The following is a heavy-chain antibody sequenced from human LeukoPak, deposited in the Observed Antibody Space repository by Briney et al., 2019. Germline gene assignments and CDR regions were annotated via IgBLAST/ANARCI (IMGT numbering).Heavy chain of an antibody. CDR1: GGTFSSYA. CDR3: ATFAVAELGRSDY. V-gene: IGHV1-69*05. J-gene: IGHJ4*02. Sequence: SVKVSCKASGGTFSSYAISWVRQAPGQGLEWMGGIIPIFGTANYAQKFQGRVTITTDESTSTAYIELSSLRSEDTAVYYCATFAVAELGRSDYWGQGTLVTVSS. CDR2: IIPIFGTA. D-gene: IGHD6-13*01.